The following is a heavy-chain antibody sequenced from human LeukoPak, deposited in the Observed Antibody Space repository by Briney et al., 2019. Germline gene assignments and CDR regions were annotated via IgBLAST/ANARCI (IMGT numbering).Heavy chain of an antibody. J-gene: IGHJ5*02. CDR1: GYTFTSYY. CDR3: ARHLRFLEWLDP. D-gene: IGHD3-3*01. CDR2: INPSGGST. Sequence: ASVKVSCKTSGYTFTSYYMHWVRQAPGQGLEWMGIINPSGGSTSYAQKFQGRVTMTRDTSTSTVYMELSSLRSDDTAVYYCARHLRFLEWLDPWGQGTLVTVSS. V-gene: IGHV1-46*01.